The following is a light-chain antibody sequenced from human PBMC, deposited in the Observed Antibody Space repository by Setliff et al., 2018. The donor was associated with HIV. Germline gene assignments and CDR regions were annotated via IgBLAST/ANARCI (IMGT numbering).Light chain of an antibody. J-gene: IGLJ1*01. CDR2: DVG. Sequence: QSALTQPASMSGSPGQSITISCTGSSSDVGGYNYVSWYQQHPGKAPKLMIYDVGKRPSGVSNRFSGSKSGNTASLTISGLQAEDEADYYCSSYTSSNTGVFGVGTKVTVL. V-gene: IGLV2-14*01. CDR3: SSYTSSNTGV. CDR1: SSDVGGYNY.